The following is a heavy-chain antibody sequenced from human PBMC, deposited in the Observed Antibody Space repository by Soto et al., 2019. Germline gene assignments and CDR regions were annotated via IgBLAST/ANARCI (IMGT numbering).Heavy chain of an antibody. D-gene: IGHD6-19*01. J-gene: IGHJ4*02. V-gene: IGHV4-39*07. CDR3: AAASRDSSGWDDGFDY. CDR1: GGSISSSIYY. Sequence: SETLCLTCTVAGGSISSSIYYGGWIRRPPGKGLEWIGSIFYSGSTYYNPSLKSRVTITRDMSTSTAYMELSSLRSEDTAVYYCAAASRDSSGWDDGFDYWGQGTLVTVSS. CDR2: IFYSGST.